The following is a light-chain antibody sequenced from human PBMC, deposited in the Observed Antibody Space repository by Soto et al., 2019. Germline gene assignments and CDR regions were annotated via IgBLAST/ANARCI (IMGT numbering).Light chain of an antibody. J-gene: IGLJ1*01. CDR3: SSYAVTNIFV. Sequence: QSALTQPPSASGSRGQSVTISCTGTSSDVGGYNYVSWYQQHPGKAPKVIIYEVSKRPSGVPDRFSGSKSGSTASLTVSGLQAEDEAAYYCSSYAVTNIFVFGTGTKLTVL. CDR1: SSDVGGYNY. CDR2: EVS. V-gene: IGLV2-8*01.